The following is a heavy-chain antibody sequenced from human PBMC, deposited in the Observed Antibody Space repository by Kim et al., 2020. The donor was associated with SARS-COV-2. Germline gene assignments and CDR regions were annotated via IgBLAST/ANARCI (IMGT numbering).Heavy chain of an antibody. CDR3: ARDLPAIVVVTAMDYYGMDV. CDR2: ISYDGSNK. J-gene: IGHJ6*02. D-gene: IGHD2-21*02. V-gene: IGHV3-30*04. Sequence: GGSLRLSCAASGFTFSSYAMHWVRQAPGKGLEWVAVISYDGSNKYYADSVKGRFTISRDNSKNTLYLQMNSLRAEDTAVYYCARDLPAIVVVTAMDYYGMDVWGQGTTVTVSS. CDR1: GFTFSSYA.